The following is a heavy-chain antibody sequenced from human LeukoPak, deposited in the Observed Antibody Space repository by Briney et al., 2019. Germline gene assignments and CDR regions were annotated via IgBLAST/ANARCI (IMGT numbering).Heavy chain of an antibody. CDR3: ARVWSSGWDHYYYYGMDV. V-gene: IGHV4-61*08. D-gene: IGHD6-19*01. J-gene: IGHJ6*02. Sequence: SETLSLTCTVSGGSISSGDYYWSWIRQPPGKGLEWIGYIYYSGSTNYNPSLKSRVTISVDTSKNQFSLKLSSVTAADTAVYYCARVWSSGWDHYYYYGMDVWGQGTTVTVSS. CDR2: IYYSGST. CDR1: GGSISSGDYY.